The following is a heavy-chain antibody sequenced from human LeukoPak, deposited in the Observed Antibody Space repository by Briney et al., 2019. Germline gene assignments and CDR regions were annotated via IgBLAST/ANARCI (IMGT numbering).Heavy chain of an antibody. CDR2: ISSSSSYI. CDR3: ARTGILWFGELLGDAFDI. D-gene: IGHD3-10*01. V-gene: IGHV3-21*01. J-gene: IGHJ3*02. Sequence: PGGSLRLSCAASGFTFSSYSMNWVRQAPGKGLEWVSSISSSSSYIYYADSVKGRFTISRDNAKNSLYLQMNSLRAEDTAVYYCARTGILWFGELLGDAFDIWGQGTMVTVSS. CDR1: GFTFSSYS.